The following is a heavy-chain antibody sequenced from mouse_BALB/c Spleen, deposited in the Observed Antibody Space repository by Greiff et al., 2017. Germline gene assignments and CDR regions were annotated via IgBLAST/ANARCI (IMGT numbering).Heavy chain of an antibody. CDR3: TRHLTTDWYFDV. Sequence: EVQLVESGGGLVQPGGSMKLSCVASGFTFSNYWMNWVRQSPEKGLEWVAEIRLKSNNYATHYAESVKGRFTISRDDSKSSVYLQMNNVRAEDTGIYYCTRHLTTDWYFDVWGAGTTVTVSS. CDR2: IRLKSNNYAT. CDR1: GFTFSNYW. J-gene: IGHJ1*01. D-gene: IGHD1-1*01. V-gene: IGHV6-6*02.